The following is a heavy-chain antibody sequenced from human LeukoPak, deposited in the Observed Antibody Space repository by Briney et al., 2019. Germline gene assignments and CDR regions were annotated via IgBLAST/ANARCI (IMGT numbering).Heavy chain of an antibody. J-gene: IGHJ4*02. Sequence: PSETLSLTCTVSGGSVSSYYWSWIRQPPGKGLEWIGYIYYSGSTNYNPSLKSRVTISVDTSKNQFSLKLSSVTAADTAVYYCARESSTAILGYFDYWGQGILVTVSS. CDR2: IYYSGST. CDR3: ARESSTAILGYFDY. V-gene: IGHV4-59*02. D-gene: IGHD2-21*02. CDR1: GGSVSSYY.